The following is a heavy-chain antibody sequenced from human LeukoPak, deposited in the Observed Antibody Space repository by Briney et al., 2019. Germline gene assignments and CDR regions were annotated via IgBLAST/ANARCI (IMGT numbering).Heavy chain of an antibody. CDR2: IYYSGSS. D-gene: IGHD5-24*01. V-gene: IGHV4-31*03. CDR1: GGSIDNGGYY. Sequence: SQTLSLTCTVSGGSIDNGGYYWSWIRQHPGKGLEWIGYIYYSGSSYYNPSLRSRVTISVDTSKNHFSLKLSSVTAADTAVYYCARNRDGYNSFDYWGQGTLVTVSS. CDR3: ARNRDGYNSFDY. J-gene: IGHJ4*02.